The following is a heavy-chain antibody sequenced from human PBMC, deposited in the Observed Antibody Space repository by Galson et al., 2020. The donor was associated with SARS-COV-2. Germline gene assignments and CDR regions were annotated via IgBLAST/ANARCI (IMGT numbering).Heavy chain of an antibody. Sequence: GESLKISCAASGFIFSSNAMGWVRQAPGKGLEWVSAISYSGDNTYYADSVKGRFTISRDNSKNTLYLEMNSLRAEDTAISYCAKERRSDGCFDYWGQGTLVTVSS. D-gene: IGHD2-21*02. CDR1: GFIFSSNA. CDR3: AKERRSDGCFDY. J-gene: IGHJ4*02. V-gene: IGHV3-23*01. CDR2: ISYSGDNT.